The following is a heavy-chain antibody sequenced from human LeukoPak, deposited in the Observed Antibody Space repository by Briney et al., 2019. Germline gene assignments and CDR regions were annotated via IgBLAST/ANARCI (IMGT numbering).Heavy chain of an antibody. D-gene: IGHD6-13*01. CDR3: ARTSRGIAAAGRDDAFDI. Sequence: PGGSLRLSCAASGFTFSSYDMHWVRQATGKGLEWVSAIGTAGDTYYPGSVKGRFTISRENAKNSLYLQMNSLRAGDTAVYYCARTSRGIAAAGRDDAFDIWGQGTMVTVSS. CDR2: IGTAGDT. CDR1: GFTFSSYD. J-gene: IGHJ3*02. V-gene: IGHV3-13*01.